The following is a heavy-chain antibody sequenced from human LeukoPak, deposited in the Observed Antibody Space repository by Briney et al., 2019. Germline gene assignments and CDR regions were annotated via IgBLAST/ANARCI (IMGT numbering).Heavy chain of an antibody. V-gene: IGHV1-46*01. Sequence: GASVKVSCKASGYSFTSYYMYWVRQAPGQGLEWMGVINPSGGSTSYAQKFQGRVTMTSDTSTSTVYMELSSLRSEDTAVYYCASNSGRYGGFGVYWGQGTLVTVSS. CDR1: GYSFTSYY. D-gene: IGHD1-26*01. J-gene: IGHJ4*02. CDR3: ASNSGRYGGFGVY. CDR2: INPSGGST.